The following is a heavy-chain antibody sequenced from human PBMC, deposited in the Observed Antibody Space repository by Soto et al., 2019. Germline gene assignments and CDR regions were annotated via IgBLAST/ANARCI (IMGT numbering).Heavy chain of an antibody. CDR2: ISMTSSYI. D-gene: IGHD2-21*02. CDR3: VRDAVVVTETTSWARGYFDY. Sequence: EVHLVESGGGLVKPGESLRLSCAASGFTFSTYNMNWVRQAPGKGLEWVSSISMTSSYIYYADSMKGRFTVSRDNAKNSLFLQMNSLIAEDTAVYYCVRDAVVVTETTSWARGYFDYWGQGILVTVSS. J-gene: IGHJ4*02. V-gene: IGHV3-21*01. CDR1: GFTFSTYN.